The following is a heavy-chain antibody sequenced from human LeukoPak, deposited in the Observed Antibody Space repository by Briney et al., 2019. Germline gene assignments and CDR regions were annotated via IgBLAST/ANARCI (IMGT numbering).Heavy chain of an antibody. CDR1: GFTFDDYA. Sequence: GRSLRLSCAASGFTFDDYAMPWVRQAPGKGLEWVSGISWNSGSIGYADSVKGRFTISRDNAKNSLYLQMNGLRAEDTALYYCAKDFKTLSYYYYYGMDVWGQGTTVTVSS. CDR3: AKDFKTLSYYYYYGMDV. CDR2: ISWNSGSI. V-gene: IGHV3-9*01. D-gene: IGHD4-23*01. J-gene: IGHJ6*02.